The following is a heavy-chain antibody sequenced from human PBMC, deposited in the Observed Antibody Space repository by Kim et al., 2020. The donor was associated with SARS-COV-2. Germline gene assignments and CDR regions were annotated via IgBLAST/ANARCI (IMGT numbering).Heavy chain of an antibody. J-gene: IGHJ4*02. V-gene: IGHV3-23*01. D-gene: IGHD3-3*01. CDR1: GFTFSSYA. CDR3: AKDARITIFGVAPPLRVGAFDY. CDR2: ISGSGGST. Sequence: GGSLRLSCAASGFTFSSYAMSWVRQAPGKGLEWVSAISGSGGSTYYADSVKGRFTISRDNSKNTLYLQMNSRRAEDTAVYYCAKDARITIFGVAPPLRVGAFDYWGQGTLVTVSS.